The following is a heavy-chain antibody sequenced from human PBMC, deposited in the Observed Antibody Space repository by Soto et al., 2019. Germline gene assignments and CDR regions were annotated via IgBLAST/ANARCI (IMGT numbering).Heavy chain of an antibody. CDR1: GLPFSSYA. V-gene: IGHV3-23*01. Sequence: EVQLLESGGGLVRPGGSLRLSCAASGLPFSSYAMSWVRQAPGKGLEWVSTISGSDGRIYSTDSVKGRFTISRDNSRNTADLQMNSLRVEDTAVYYCATGVPQYTPLALFDYWGRGTLVTVSS. CDR3: ATGVPQYTPLALFDY. CDR2: ISGSDGRI. J-gene: IGHJ4*02. D-gene: IGHD2-2*02.